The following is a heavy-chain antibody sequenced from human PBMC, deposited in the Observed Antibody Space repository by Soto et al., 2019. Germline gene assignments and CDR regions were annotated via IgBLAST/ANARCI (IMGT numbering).Heavy chain of an antibody. CDR3: AKVLRIFNWNYEWRVDYYDGMDV. J-gene: IGHJ6*02. CDR1: GFTFSSYG. D-gene: IGHD1-7*01. Sequence: GGSLRLSCAASGFTFSSYGMHWVRQAPGKGQEWVAVISYDGSNKYYADSVKGRFTISRDNSKNTLYLQMYSLRAEDTAVYYCAKVLRIFNWNYEWRVDYYDGMDVWGQGTTVTVSS. V-gene: IGHV3-30*18. CDR2: ISYDGSNK.